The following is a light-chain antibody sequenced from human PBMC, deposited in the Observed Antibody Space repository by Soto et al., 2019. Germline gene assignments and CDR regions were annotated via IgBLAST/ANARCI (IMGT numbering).Light chain of an antibody. CDR3: QQCFNWPRT. Sequence: EIVLTQSPATLSLSPGERATLSCRASQSVSRYLAWYQQKPGQAPRLLIYDASNRATGIPARFSGSWSGTDFTLTISSLEPEDFAVYYCQQCFNWPRTFGQGTKVDIK. V-gene: IGKV3-11*01. CDR1: QSVSRY. J-gene: IGKJ1*01. CDR2: DAS.